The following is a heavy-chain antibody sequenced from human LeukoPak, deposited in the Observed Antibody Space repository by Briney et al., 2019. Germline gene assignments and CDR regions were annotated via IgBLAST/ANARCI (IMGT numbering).Heavy chain of an antibody. CDR1: GGSISSYY. D-gene: IGHD2-15*01. CDR2: IYYSGST. V-gene: IGHV4-59*01. J-gene: IGHJ4*02. CDR3: ARDPGGTDRYYFDY. Sequence: SETLSLTCTVSGGSISSYYWSWIRQPPGKGLEWIGYIYYSGSTNYNPSPKSRVTISVDTSKNQFSLKLSSVTAADTAVYYCARDPGGTDRYYFDYWGQGTLVTVSS.